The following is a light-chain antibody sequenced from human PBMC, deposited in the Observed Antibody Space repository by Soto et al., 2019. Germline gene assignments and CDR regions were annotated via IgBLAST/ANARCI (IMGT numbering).Light chain of an antibody. CDR1: SSDVGGYDY. Sequence: QSALTQPRSVSGSPGQSVTISCTGTSSDVGGYDYVSWYQQHPGKAPKLMIYDVSKRPSGVPDRFSGSKSGNTASLTISGLQAEVEADYYCCSYAGTYTLAVFGGGTQLTVL. J-gene: IGLJ2*01. CDR2: DVS. V-gene: IGLV2-11*01. CDR3: CSYAGTYTLAV.